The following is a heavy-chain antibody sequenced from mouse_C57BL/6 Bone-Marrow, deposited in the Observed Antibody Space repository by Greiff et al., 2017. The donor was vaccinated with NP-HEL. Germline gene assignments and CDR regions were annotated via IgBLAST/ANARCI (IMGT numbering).Heavy chain of an antibody. D-gene: IGHD1-1*01. CDR3: AHFYYYGSSYAMDY. V-gene: IGHV1-4*01. CDR1: GYTFTSYT. CDR2: INPSSGYT. J-gene: IGHJ4*01. Sequence: VKLMESGAELARPGASVKMSCKASGYTFTSYTMHWVKQRPGQGLEWIGYINPSSGYTKYNQKFKDKATLTADKSSSTAYMQLSSLTSEDSAVYYCAHFYYYGSSYAMDYWGQGTSVTVSS.